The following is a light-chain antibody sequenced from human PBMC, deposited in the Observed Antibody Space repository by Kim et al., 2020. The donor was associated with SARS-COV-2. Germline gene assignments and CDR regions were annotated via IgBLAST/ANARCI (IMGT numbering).Light chain of an antibody. CDR3: QQYGSSPYT. V-gene: IGKV3-20*01. CDR1: QSVSSSY. Sequence: PGERATLSCRASQSVSSSYLAWYQQKPGQAPRLLIYGASSRATGIPDRFSGSGSGTDFTLTISRPEPEDFAVYYCQQYGSSPYTFGQGTKLET. J-gene: IGKJ2*01. CDR2: GAS.